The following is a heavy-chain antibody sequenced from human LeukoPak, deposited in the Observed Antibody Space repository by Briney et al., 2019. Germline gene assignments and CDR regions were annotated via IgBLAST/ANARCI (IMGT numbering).Heavy chain of an antibody. Sequence: VSVKVSCKASIYSFTGYYMHWVRQAPGQGLEWMGWINPNSGDTKYAQKFQGRVTMTRDTSISTTYMELSRLKSDDTAVYYCVRDGAFDIWGQGTMVTVSS. V-gene: IGHV1-2*02. CDR2: INPNSGDT. CDR3: VRDGAFDI. J-gene: IGHJ3*02. CDR1: IYSFTGYY.